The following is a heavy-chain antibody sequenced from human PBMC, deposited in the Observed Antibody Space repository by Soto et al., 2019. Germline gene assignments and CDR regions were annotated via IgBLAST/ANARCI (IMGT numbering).Heavy chain of an antibody. Sequence: PSETLSLTCTVSGGSISSYYWSWIRQPPGKGLEWIGYIYYSGSTNYNPSLKSRVTISVDTSKNQFSLKLSSVTAADTTVYYCARGHRVSGMVVWGQGTTVTVSS. CDR3: ARGHRVSGMVV. D-gene: IGHD3-16*02. CDR1: GGSISSYY. CDR2: IYYSGST. V-gene: IGHV4-59*01. J-gene: IGHJ6*02.